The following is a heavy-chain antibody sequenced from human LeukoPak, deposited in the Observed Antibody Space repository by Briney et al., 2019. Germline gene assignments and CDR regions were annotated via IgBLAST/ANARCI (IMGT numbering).Heavy chain of an antibody. CDR1: GFPFSTSA. V-gene: IGHV3-21*01. CDR3: ASRWKQQPNIRTGYFEY. J-gene: IGHJ4*02. D-gene: IGHD5-18*01. Sequence: GGSLRLSCAASGFPFSTSAMNWVRQAPGKGLEWVSSITSDSAYIYHADSVKGRFTVSRDNAKNSLYLQMNSLRAEDTAVYYCASRWKQQPNIRTGYFEYWGQGALVTVAS. CDR2: ITSDSAYI.